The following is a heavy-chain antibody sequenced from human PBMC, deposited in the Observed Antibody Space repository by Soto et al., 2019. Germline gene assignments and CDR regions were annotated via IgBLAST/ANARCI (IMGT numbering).Heavy chain of an antibody. CDR2: VSSRSTST. CDR3: ARDNGGTFDY. V-gene: IGHV3-11*05. D-gene: IGHD2-8*01. J-gene: IGHJ4*02. Sequence: QVHLVESGGGSVKPGGSLRLSCADSGFTFSDYYMTWIRQAPGKGLEWVSYVSSRSTSTNYADSMKGRFTISRDNAKNSLYLQMNSLRAEDTAVYYCARDNGGTFDYWGQGTLVTVSS. CDR1: GFTFSDYY.